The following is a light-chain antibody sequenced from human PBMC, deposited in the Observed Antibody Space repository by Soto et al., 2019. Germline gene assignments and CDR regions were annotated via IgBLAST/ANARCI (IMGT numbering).Light chain of an antibody. J-gene: IGLJ2*01. Sequence: QSALTQPPSASGTPGQRVTISCSGSSSSIGSNTVNWYQQLPGTAPKLLIYSNNQRPSGVPDRFSGSKSGTSASLAISGLQSEDEADYYCAAWDDSLNGVVFGGGTKLTVL. V-gene: IGLV1-44*01. CDR2: SNN. CDR3: AAWDDSLNGVV. CDR1: SSSIGSNT.